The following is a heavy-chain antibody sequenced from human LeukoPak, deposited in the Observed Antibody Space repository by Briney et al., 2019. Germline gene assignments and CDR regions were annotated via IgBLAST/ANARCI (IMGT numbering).Heavy chain of an antibody. V-gene: IGHV3-23*01. D-gene: IGHD3-10*01. Sequence: GGSLRLSCAVSGFTFSSYAMSWVRQAPGEGLEWVSAISGSAGGTDYADSVKGRFTISRDNSKNTLYLQMNSLRAEDTAMYYCARNFIRGFDYWGQGTLVTVSS. CDR1: GFTFSSYA. J-gene: IGHJ4*02. CDR2: ISGSAGGT. CDR3: ARNFIRGFDY.